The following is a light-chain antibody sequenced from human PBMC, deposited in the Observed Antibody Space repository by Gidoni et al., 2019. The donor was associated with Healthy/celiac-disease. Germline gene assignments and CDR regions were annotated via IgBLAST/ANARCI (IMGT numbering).Light chain of an antibody. Sequence: DIQMTPSPSSLSAAVGDRVTITCRASQSISSYLNWYQQKPGKDPKLLIYAASSLQSGVPSRFSGSGSGTDFTLTISSLQPEDFATYYCQQSYSTPYTFGQGTKLEI. V-gene: IGKV1-39*01. CDR3: QQSYSTPYT. CDR1: QSISSY. CDR2: AAS. J-gene: IGKJ2*01.